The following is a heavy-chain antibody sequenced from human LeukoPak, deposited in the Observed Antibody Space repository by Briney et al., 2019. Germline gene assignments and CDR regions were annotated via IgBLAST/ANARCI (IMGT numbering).Heavy chain of an antibody. CDR3: ARVGMGSSSWYVDY. Sequence: SETLSLTCAVSAYSISSGYYGGWIRQPPGKGLEWIGSIYHSGSTYYDPSLKSRVTISVDTSKNQFSLNLSSVTAADTAVYYCARVGMGSSSWYVDYWGQGTLVTVSS. D-gene: IGHD6-13*01. J-gene: IGHJ4*02. CDR2: IYHSGST. V-gene: IGHV4-38-2*01. CDR1: AYSISSGYY.